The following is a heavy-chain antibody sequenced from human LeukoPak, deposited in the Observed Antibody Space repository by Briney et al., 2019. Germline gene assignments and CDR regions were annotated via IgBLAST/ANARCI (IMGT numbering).Heavy chain of an antibody. CDR2: ISSSGST. CDR3: ARTSSAWYFVGC. D-gene: IGHD6-19*01. Sequence: PSETLSLTCTVSGGSISGYYWSWLRQPPGKGLEWIAYISSSGSTYYNPSLRSRVTISVDTSKNQFSLKLSSVTAADTAIYYCARTSSAWYFVGCWGQGTLVTVSS. CDR1: GGSISGYY. J-gene: IGHJ4*02. V-gene: IGHV4-59*01.